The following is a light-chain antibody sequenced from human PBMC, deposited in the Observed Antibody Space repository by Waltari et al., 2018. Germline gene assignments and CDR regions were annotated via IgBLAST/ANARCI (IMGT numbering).Light chain of an antibody. CDR3: AAWDDSLTAWV. CDR1: SSNIGSNI. V-gene: IGLV1-44*01. Sequence: QSVLTQPPSASGTPGQRVTISCSGSSSNIGSNIVNWYQQLPGTAPKLLIYTNKQRPAGVPDRFAGSKSGTSASLAISGLQSEDEADYHCAAWDDSLTAWVFGGGTKLTVL. CDR2: TNK. J-gene: IGLJ3*02.